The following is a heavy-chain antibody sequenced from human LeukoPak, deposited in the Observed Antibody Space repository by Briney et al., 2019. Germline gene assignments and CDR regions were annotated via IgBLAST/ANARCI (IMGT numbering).Heavy chain of an antibody. Sequence: SDTLSLTCTVAGGSISSSSYYWGWIRQPPGKGLEWIGSIYYSGSTYYNPSLKSRVTISVDTSKNQFSLKLSSVTASDTAVYYCASDRSSVYWFDPWGQGTLVTVSS. J-gene: IGHJ5*02. D-gene: IGHD6-6*01. CDR1: GGSISSSSYY. CDR2: IYYSGST. V-gene: IGHV4-39*07. CDR3: ASDRSSVYWFDP.